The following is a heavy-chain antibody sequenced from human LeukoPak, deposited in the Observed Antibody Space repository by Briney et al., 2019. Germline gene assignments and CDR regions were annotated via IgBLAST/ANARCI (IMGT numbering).Heavy chain of an antibody. V-gene: IGHV3-21*01. CDR1: GFTFSSYS. CDR3: ARDSGSAAFDI. CDR2: ISSSSSYV. D-gene: IGHD3-10*01. Sequence: GGSLRLSCAASGFTFSSYSMNWVRQAPGKGLEWVSSISSSSSYVYYADSVKGRFTISRDNAKNSLYLQMNSLRAEDTAVYYCARDSGSAAFDIWGQGTMVTVSS. J-gene: IGHJ3*02.